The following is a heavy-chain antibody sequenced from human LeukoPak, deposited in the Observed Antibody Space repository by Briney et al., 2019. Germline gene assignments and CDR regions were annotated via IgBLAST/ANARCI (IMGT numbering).Heavy chain of an antibody. CDR1: GDSISGFY. CDR3: AREVVAAAGTVDY. D-gene: IGHD6-13*01. CDR2: IYYSGST. Sequence: SETLSLTCTVSGDSISGFYWSWIRQPPGKGLEWIGYIYYSGSTNYNPSLKSRVTISVDTSKNQFSLKLTTVTAADTAVYYCAREVVAAAGTVDYWGQGTLVTVSS. V-gene: IGHV4-59*13. J-gene: IGHJ4*02.